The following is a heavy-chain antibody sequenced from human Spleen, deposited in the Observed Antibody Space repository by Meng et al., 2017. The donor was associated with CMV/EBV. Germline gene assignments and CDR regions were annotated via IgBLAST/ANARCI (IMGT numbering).Heavy chain of an antibody. Sequence: GSVSSVDYYWSWLRQPPGKGLEWIGYIYYSGSTNYHPSLKSRVTISVDTSKNQFSLKLNYVTAADTAVYYCARDLTAGGRGDWFDPWGQGTLVTVSS. V-gene: IGHV4-61*08. CDR3: ARDLTAGGRGDWFDP. D-gene: IGHD6-19*01. CDR2: IYYSGST. J-gene: IGHJ5*02. CDR1: GSVSSVDYY.